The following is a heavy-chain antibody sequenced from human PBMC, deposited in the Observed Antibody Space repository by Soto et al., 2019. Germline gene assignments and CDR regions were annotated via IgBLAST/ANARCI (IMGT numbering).Heavy chain of an antibody. J-gene: IGHJ5*02. CDR1: GGTLSRYA. CDR3: AREYYGSGSRYNWFDP. D-gene: IGHD3-10*01. CDR2: IIPIFGTA. Sequence: SVKVSCKASGGTLSRYAISWVRQAPGQGLEWMGGIIPIFGTANYAQKFQGRVTITADGSTSTAYMELSSLRSEDTAVYYCAREYYGSGSRYNWFDPWGQRTLVTVSS. V-gene: IGHV1-69*13.